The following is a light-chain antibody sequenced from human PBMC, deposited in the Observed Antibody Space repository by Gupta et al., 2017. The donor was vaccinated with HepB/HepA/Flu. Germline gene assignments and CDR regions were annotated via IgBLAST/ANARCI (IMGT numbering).Light chain of an antibody. Sequence: EIVMTQTPLSLSVTPGQSASISCKSSQSLLHADGETYLYWYLQKPGQPPQLLIYEVSKRCSRVPDRFRGRGSDTDFTLKISRVEAEDVGVYYCRQNLNLHCRFGQGTKLEIK. CDR3: RQNLNLHCR. CDR1: QSLLHADGETY. V-gene: IGKV2D-29*01. J-gene: IGKJ2*04. CDR2: EVS.